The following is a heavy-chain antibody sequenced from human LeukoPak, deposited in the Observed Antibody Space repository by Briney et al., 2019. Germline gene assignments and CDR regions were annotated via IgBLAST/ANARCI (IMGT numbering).Heavy chain of an antibody. Sequence: GGSLRLSCAASGFTFSGYSMTWVRQAPGKGLEWVSYISESSSYIYFADSVKGRFTISRDNGKNSLYLQMNSLRGDDTGIYYCARDRAVKARIGGMDVWGQGTTVTVSS. CDR2: ISESSSYI. D-gene: IGHD5-12*01. CDR1: GFTFSGYS. V-gene: IGHV3-21*04. J-gene: IGHJ6*02. CDR3: ARDRAVKARIGGMDV.